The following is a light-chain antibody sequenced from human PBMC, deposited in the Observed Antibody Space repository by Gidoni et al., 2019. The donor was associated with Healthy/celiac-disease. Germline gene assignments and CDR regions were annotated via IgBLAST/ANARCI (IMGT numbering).Light chain of an antibody. CDR1: SSDVGGYNY. Sequence: QSALTHPASVSGSPGHSIPIPCTGTSSDVGGYNYVSWYQQHPGKAPKLMIYDVSNRPAGVSNRFSGSKAGNTASLTISGLQAEDEADYDCSSYTSSSTQVFGGGTKLT. CDR3: SSYTSSSTQV. CDR2: DVS. V-gene: IGLV2-14*03. J-gene: IGLJ2*01.